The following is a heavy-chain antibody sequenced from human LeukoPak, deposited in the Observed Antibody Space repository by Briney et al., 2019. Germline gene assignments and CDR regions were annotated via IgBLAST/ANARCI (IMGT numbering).Heavy chain of an antibody. CDR3: ARRKDGVDV. V-gene: IGHV5-10-1*01. Sequence: GESLKISCKGSGYSFTNSWITWVRQMPGKGLEWMGMIDPSDSYTNYSPSFQGHVTISADKSISTAYLQWSSLKASDTAMYYCARRKDGVDVWGQGTTVTVSS. CDR1: GYSFTNSW. J-gene: IGHJ6*02. CDR2: IDPSDSYT.